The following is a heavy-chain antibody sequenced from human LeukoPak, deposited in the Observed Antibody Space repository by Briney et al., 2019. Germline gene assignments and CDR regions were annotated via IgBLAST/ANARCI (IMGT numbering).Heavy chain of an antibody. CDR1: GYAFTSYY. V-gene: IGHV1-46*01. CDR3: ARDRYCSGGSCYPDV. CDR2: INPSGGST. Sequence: ASVKVSCKASGYAFTSYYMHWVRQAPGQGLEWMGIINPSGGSTSLAQKFRGRVTMTRDTSTSTVYMELSSLRSEDTAVYYCARDRYCSGGSCYPDVWGQGTLVTVSS. J-gene: IGHJ4*02. D-gene: IGHD2-15*01.